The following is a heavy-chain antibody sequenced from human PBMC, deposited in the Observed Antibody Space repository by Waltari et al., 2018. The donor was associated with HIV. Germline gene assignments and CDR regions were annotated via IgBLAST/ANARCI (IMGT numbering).Heavy chain of an antibody. Sequence: EQLLESVGGLGQPGASLGLPCVASGFTFRHYLMTWLRQIPGRAREWVAGLTSAGSITYHADSVQGRFIISRDNSKHTLFLQMTNLRVEDTAVYYCVKDPTTITRGYFDLWGRGTLVTVSS. J-gene: IGHJ2*01. CDR3: VKDPTTITRGYFDL. CDR1: GFTFRHYL. V-gene: IGHV3-23*01. CDR2: LTSAGSIT. D-gene: IGHD4-4*01.